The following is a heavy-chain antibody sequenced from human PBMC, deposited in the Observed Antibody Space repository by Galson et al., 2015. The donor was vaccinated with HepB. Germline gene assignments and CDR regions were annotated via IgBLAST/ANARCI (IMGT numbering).Heavy chain of an antibody. J-gene: IGHJ4*02. CDR1: GYTFTSYG. V-gene: IGHV1-18*01. CDR3: ARDWEWFRELLVGALGY. CDR2: ISAYNGNT. D-gene: IGHD3-10*01. Sequence: SVKVSCKASGYTFTSYGISWVRQAPGQGLEWMGWISAYNGNTNYAQKLQGRVTTTTDTSTSTAYMELRSLRSDDTAVYYCARDWEWFRELLVGALGYWGQGTLVTVSS.